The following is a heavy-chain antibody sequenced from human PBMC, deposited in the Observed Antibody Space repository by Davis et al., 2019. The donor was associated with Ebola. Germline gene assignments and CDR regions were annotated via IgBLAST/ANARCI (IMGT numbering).Heavy chain of an antibody. J-gene: IGHJ5*02. CDR3: AKRIVAVLTP. D-gene: IGHD2-15*01. V-gene: IGHV3-23*01. Sequence: GGSLRLSCAASGFTFSNYAMSWVRQAPGKGLEWVSGISGSGATTYYADSVKGRFTISRDNSKNTLYLQMNSLRAEDTAVYYCAKRIVAVLTPWGQGTLVTVSS. CDR2: ISGSGATT. CDR1: GFTFSNYA.